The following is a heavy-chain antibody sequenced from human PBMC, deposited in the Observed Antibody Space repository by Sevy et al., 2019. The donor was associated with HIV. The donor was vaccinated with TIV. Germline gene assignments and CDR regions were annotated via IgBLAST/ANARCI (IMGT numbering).Heavy chain of an antibody. V-gene: IGHV3-49*03. D-gene: IGHD2-15*01. CDR3: SRAITHITLNQVVTPYYFDY. Sequence: GGSLRLSCTASGFTFGDYNINWLRQAPGKGLEWVGFIRTKTYGGTTEYAASVKGRFTISRDDSKSIAYLQMNSLKTEDTAVYYCSRAITHITLNQVVTPYYFDYWGQGTLVTVSS. CDR1: GFTFGDYN. CDR2: IRTKTYGGTT. J-gene: IGHJ4*02.